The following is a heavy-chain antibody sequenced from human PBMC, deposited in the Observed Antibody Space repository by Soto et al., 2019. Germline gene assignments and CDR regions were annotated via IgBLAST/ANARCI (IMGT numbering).Heavy chain of an antibody. Sequence: ASVKVSCKVSGHTFSGHSMHWVRQAPGQSLEWMGWVNTDNGNTKYSQKFQGRVTITRDTSASMVYMDLSSLRFEDTAVYYCGRAFGHSTFLYYWGQGTLVTVSS. CDR3: GRAFGHSTFLYY. CDR2: VNTDNGNT. D-gene: IGHD3-16*01. CDR1: GHTFSGHS. J-gene: IGHJ4*02. V-gene: IGHV1-3*04.